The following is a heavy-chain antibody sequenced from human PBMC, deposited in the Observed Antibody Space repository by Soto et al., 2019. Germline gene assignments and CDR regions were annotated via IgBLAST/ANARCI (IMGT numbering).Heavy chain of an antibody. J-gene: IGHJ6*02. CDR1: GGTFSSYD. CDR3: ARAHGDFWSGWGYYYGMDV. CDR2: MNPNSGNT. Sequence: QVQLVQSGAEVKKPGSSVKVSCKASGGTFSSYDINWVRQATGQGLEWMGWMNPNSGNTGYAQKFQGRVTMTRNTSISTAYMELSSLRSEDTAVYYCARAHGDFWSGWGYYYGMDVWGQGTTVTVSS. V-gene: IGHV1-8*02. D-gene: IGHD3-3*01.